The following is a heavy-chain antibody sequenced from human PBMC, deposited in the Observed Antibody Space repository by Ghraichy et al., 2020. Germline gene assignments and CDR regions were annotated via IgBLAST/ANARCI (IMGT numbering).Heavy chain of an antibody. V-gene: IGHV4-59*01. CDR3: ARDNWSRGLHYYYYYMDV. Sequence: SDTLSLTCTVSGGSISSYYWSWIRQPPGKGLEWIGYIYYSGSTNYNPSLKSRVTISVDTSKNQFSLKLSSVTAADTAVYYCARDNWSRGLHYYYYYMDVWGKGTTVTVSS. CDR1: GGSISSYY. D-gene: IGHD1-20*01. J-gene: IGHJ6*03. CDR2: IYYSGST.